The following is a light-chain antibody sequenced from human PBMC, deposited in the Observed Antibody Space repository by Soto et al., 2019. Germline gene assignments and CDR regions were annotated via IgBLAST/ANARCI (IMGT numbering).Light chain of an antibody. J-gene: IGLJ1*01. CDR1: SSDVGGYNY. Sequence: QSALTQPASVSGSPGQSITISCTGTSSDVGGYNYVSWYQQHPGKAPKLMIYDVSNRPSGVSNRFSGSKSGNTASLTISGLQAEDEADYYCGSYTSSSTPWVFGTGTKVTVL. CDR2: DVS. CDR3: GSYTSSSTPWV. V-gene: IGLV2-14*01.